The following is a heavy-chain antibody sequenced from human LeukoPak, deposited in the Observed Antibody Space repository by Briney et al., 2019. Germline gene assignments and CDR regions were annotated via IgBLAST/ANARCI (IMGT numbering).Heavy chain of an antibody. CDR3: ASHYYDILTGLDY. D-gene: IGHD3-9*01. CDR1: GGSFSGYY. V-gene: IGHV4-30-4*08. J-gene: IGHJ4*02. CDR2: IYYSGST. Sequence: SETLSLTCAVYGGSFSGYYWSWIRQPPGKGLEWIGYIYYSGSTYYNPSLKSRVTISVDTSKNQFSLKLSSVTAADTAVYYCASHYYDILTGLDYWGQGTLVTVSS.